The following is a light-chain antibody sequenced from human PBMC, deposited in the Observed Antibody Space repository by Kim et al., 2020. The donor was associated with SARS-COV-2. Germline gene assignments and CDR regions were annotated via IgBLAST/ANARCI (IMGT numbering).Light chain of an antibody. J-gene: IGKJ4*01. Sequence: SPGERATLSCRASQSVRDTFLAWYQQKPGQAPRLLIYGASSRATGIPDRFSGSGSGTDFTLTISRLEPEDFVVYYCQQYGSSPLTFGGGTKVDIK. CDR1: QSVRDTF. CDR3: QQYGSSPLT. CDR2: GAS. V-gene: IGKV3-20*01.